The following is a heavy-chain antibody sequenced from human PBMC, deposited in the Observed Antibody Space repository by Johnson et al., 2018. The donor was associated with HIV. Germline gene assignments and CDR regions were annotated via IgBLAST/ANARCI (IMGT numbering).Heavy chain of an antibody. V-gene: IGHV3-30*04. CDR1: GFTFSTYA. CDR3: ARDSPYYYDTTDSDAFHI. Sequence: VQLVESGGGVVQPGRSLRVSCAASGFTFSTYAMHWVRQAPGKGLEWVAVISYDGSNKYYADSVKGRFTISRDNSKNTLYLQMNRLRAEDTALYYCARDSPYYYDTTDSDAFHIWGQGTMVTVSS. CDR2: ISYDGSNK. D-gene: IGHD3-22*01. J-gene: IGHJ3*02.